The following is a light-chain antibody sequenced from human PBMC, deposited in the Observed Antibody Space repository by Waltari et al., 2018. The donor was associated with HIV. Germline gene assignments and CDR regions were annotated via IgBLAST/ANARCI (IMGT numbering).Light chain of an antibody. CDR1: SSTVGNQG. V-gene: IGLV10-54*01. CDR2: KNN. Sequence: QAGLPQPPPVSTGLRQTATLTCPGTSSTVGNQGAAWPTPHPGNPPKLLSYKNNIRPSGISERFSASRSGNTASLTISGLQPEDEADYYCSAWDNSLGAAVFGGGTKLTVL. J-gene: IGLJ2*01. CDR3: SAWDNSLGAAV.